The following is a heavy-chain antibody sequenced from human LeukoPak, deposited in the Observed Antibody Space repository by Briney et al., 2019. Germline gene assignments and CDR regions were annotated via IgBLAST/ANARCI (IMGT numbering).Heavy chain of an antibody. D-gene: IGHD3-22*01. CDR1: GYTFTSYA. Sequence: ASVKVSCKASGYTFTSYAMHWVRQAPGQRLEWMGWINAGNGNTKYSQKFQGRVTITRDTSASTAYMELSSLRSDDTAVYYCARAVYDSSGHRGNDAFDIWGQGTMVTVSS. V-gene: IGHV1-3*01. CDR3: ARAVYDSSGHRGNDAFDI. J-gene: IGHJ3*02. CDR2: INAGNGNT.